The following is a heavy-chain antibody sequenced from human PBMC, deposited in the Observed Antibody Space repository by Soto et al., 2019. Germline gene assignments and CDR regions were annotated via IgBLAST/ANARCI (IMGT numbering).Heavy chain of an antibody. Sequence: QVHLQESGPGLVKPSQTLSLTCTVCGGSINNGNYYWSWIRQLPGQVREWIGYIHYGASTYYNPSLKSRLTISIDTSKNQFSLRLNSVTAADTAVYYSAREGGRGEGYKSFDYWGQGTLVTVSS. CDR2: IHYGAST. J-gene: IGHJ4*02. CDR3: AREGGRGEGYKSFDY. D-gene: IGHD2-2*02. CDR1: GGSINNGNYY. V-gene: IGHV4-31*03.